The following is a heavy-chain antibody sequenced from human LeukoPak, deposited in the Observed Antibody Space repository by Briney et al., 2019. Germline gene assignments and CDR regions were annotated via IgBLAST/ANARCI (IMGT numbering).Heavy chain of an antibody. V-gene: IGHV1-3*01. CDR1: GYTFTSYA. CDR3: ARAPSGSYDKQGYFQH. J-gene: IGHJ1*01. D-gene: IGHD3-10*01. CDR2: INAGNGNT. Sequence: ASVKVSCKASGYTFTSYAMHWVRQAPGQRLEWMGWINAGNGNTKYSQKFQGRVTITRDTSASTAYMELSSLRSADTAVYYCARAPSGSYDKQGYFQHWGQGTLVTVSS.